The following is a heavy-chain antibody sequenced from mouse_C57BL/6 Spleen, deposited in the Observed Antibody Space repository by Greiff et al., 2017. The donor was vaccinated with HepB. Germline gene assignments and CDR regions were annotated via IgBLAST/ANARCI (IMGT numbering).Heavy chain of an antibody. J-gene: IGHJ3*01. CDR1: GYTFTDYE. V-gene: IGHV1-15*01. CDR2: IDPETGGT. D-gene: IGHD2-3*01. Sequence: VQLQQSGAELVRPGASVTLSCKASGYTFTDYEMHWVKQTPVHGLEWIGAIDPETGGTAYNQKFKGKAILTADKSSSTAYMELRSLTSEDSPVYYCTAYDAPPFAYWGQGTLVTVSA. CDR3: TAYDAPPFAY.